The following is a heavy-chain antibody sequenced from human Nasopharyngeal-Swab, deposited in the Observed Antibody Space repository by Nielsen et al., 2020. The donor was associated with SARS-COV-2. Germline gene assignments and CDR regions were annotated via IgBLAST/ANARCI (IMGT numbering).Heavy chain of an antibody. CDR1: GGSISSYY. Sequence: GSLRLSCTVSGGSISSYYWSWIRQPPGKGLEWIRYIYYSGSTNYNPSLKSRVTISVDTSKNQFSLKLSSVTAADTAVYYCAREPDYGDYFDYWGQGTLVTVSS. D-gene: IGHD4-17*01. J-gene: IGHJ4*02. CDR2: IYYSGST. CDR3: AREPDYGDYFDY. V-gene: IGHV4-59*01.